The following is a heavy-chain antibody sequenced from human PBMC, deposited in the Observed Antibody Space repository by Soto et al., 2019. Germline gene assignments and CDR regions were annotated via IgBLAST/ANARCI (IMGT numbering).Heavy chain of an antibody. CDR2: IYYSGST. J-gene: IGHJ5*02. Sequence: SETLSLTCTVSGGSISSSSYYWGWIRQPPGKGLEWIGSIYYSGSTYYNPSLKSLVTISVDTSKNQFSLKLSSVTAADTAVYYCARHPRWGSGSYYEWFDPWGQGTLVTVSS. D-gene: IGHD1-26*01. V-gene: IGHV4-39*01. CDR3: ARHPRWGSGSYYEWFDP. CDR1: GGSISSSSYY.